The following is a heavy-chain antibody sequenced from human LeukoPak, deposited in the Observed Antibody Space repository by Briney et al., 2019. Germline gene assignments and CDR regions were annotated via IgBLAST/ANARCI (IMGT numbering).Heavy chain of an antibody. CDR2: ISYDGSNK. CDR3: ARFKRYYYGSGSYYRY. V-gene: IGHV3-30-3*01. CDR1: GFTFSSYA. Sequence: GGSLRLSCAASGFTFSSYAMHWVRQAPGKGLEWVAVISYDGSNKYYADSVKGRFTISRDNAKNSLYLQMNSLRAEDTAVYYCARFKRYYYGSGSYYRYWGQGTLVTVSS. D-gene: IGHD3-10*01. J-gene: IGHJ4*02.